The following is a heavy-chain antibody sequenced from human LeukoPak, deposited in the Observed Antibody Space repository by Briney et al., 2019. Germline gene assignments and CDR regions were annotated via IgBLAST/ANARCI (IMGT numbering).Heavy chain of an antibody. CDR2: ISSSSSTI. CDR3: ATTRSSGWYDDTFDI. D-gene: IGHD6-19*01. CDR1: GFTFSSYS. J-gene: IGHJ3*02. V-gene: IGHV3-48*01. Sequence: GGSLRLSCAASGFTFSSYSMNWVRQAPGKGLEWVSYISSSSSTIYYADSVKGRFTISRDNSKNTLYLQMNSLGAEDTAVYYCATTRSSGWYDDTFDIWGQGTMVTVSS.